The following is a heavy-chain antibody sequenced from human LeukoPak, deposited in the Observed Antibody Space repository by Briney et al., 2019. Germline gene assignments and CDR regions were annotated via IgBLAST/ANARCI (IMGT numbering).Heavy chain of an antibody. J-gene: IGHJ4*02. D-gene: IGHD6-19*01. CDR3: ARSPYSTGWYVY. Sequence: SETLSLTCTVSRGSINNSSYYWGWIRQPPRKGLEWIGSIYYRGSTYYNPSLKSRVTISVDTSKNQFSLKLTSVTAADTAVYYCARSPYSTGWYVYWGQGTLVTVSS. V-gene: IGHV4-39*07. CDR1: RGSINNSSYY. CDR2: IYYRGST.